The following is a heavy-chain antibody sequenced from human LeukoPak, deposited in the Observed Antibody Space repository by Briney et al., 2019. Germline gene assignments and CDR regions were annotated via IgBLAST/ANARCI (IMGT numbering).Heavy chain of an antibody. CDR1: GFTFRSYW. Sequence: GGSLRLSCAASGFTFRSYWMSWVRQAPGKGLEWVVNIKQYGCEKYYVDSVKGRFTIFRDNAKNSRYLQMKRLRSEKTAVYYCAREWSITMIVVEIDAFDIWGQGTMVTVSS. J-gene: IGHJ3*02. V-gene: IGHV3-7*03. CDR2: IKQYGCEK. CDR3: AREWSITMIVVEIDAFDI. D-gene: IGHD3-22*01.